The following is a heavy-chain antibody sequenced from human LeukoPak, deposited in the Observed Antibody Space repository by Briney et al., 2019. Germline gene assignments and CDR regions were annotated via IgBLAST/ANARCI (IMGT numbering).Heavy chain of an antibody. CDR2: INPNSGGT. D-gene: IGHD2-2*01. Sequence: ASVKVSCKASGYTFTGYYMHWVRQAPGQGLEWMGWINPNSGGTNYAQKLQGRVTMTRDTSISTAYMELSRLRSDDTAVYYCAGGYCSSTSCPHTTQHYYYGMDVWGQGTTVTASS. CDR1: GYTFTGYY. V-gene: IGHV1-2*02. CDR3: AGGYCSSTSCPHTTQHYYYGMDV. J-gene: IGHJ6*02.